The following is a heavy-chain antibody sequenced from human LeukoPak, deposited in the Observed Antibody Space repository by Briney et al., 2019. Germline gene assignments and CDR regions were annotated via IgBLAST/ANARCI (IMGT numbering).Heavy chain of an antibody. D-gene: IGHD5-24*01. CDR2: IKNDGGAT. J-gene: IGHJ4*02. Sequence: QPGGSLRLSCAASGFTFSSHWMTWVRQAPGKGLEWVANIKNDGGATYYLDSVKGRFTISRDNAKSSLYLQMDSLRAEDTAVYYCDGPTYWGQGTLVTVSS. CDR1: GFTFSSHW. V-gene: IGHV3-7*05. CDR3: DGPTY.